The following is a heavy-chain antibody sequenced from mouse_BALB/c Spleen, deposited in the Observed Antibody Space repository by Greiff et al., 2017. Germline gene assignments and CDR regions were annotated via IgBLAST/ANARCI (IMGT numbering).Heavy chain of an antibody. CDR1: GYTFTDYA. CDR3: ERGYREPWFAY. D-gene: IGHD2-14*01. J-gene: IGHJ3*01. V-gene: IGHV1S137*01. Sequence: VQLQQSGAELVRPGVSVKLSCKGSGYTFTDYAMHWVKQSHAKSLEWIGVISTYYGDASYNQKFKGKATMTVDTSSSTAYMELARLTSEDSAIYCCERGYREPWFAYWGQGTLVTVSA. CDR2: ISTYYGDA.